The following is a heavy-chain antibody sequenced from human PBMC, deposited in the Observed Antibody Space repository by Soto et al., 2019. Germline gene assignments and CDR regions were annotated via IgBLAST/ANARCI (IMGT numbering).Heavy chain of an antibody. Sequence: QVQLVESGGGVVQPGRSLRLSCAASGFTFSSQAMHWVRQAPGKGLEWVAVISYDAKNEYYSDSVKGRFIVSRDNSKYTLYLQLNSLRVEDTAVYYFAKAFGCSGTTFFESWGFYCYALDAWGQGTTVSVSS. CDR2: ISYDAKNE. V-gene: IGHV3-30*18. J-gene: IGHJ6*02. D-gene: IGHD1-26*01. CDR3: AKAFGCSGTTFFESWGFYCYALDA. CDR1: GFTFSSQA.